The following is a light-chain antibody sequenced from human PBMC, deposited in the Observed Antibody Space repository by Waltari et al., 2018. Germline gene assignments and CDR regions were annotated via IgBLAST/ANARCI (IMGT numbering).Light chain of an antibody. CDR1: QSVLYSSNNKNY. CDR3: QQYYSPGT. Sequence: DIVMTQSPDSLAVSLGERATINCKSSQSVLYSSNNKNYLAWYQEKPGQPPKLLMSWASTRESGVPDRFSGSGSGTDFTLTISSLQAEDVAVYYCQQYYSPGTFGQGTKLEIK. V-gene: IGKV4-1*01. J-gene: IGKJ2*02. CDR2: WAS.